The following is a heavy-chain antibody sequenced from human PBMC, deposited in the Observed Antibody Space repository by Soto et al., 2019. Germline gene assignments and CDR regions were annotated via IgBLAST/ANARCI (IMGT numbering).Heavy chain of an antibody. V-gene: IGHV1-18*04. CDR2: ISAYNGNT. Sequence: SVKVSCKASGYTFTSYGISWVRQAPGQGLEWMGWISAYNGNTNYAQKLQGRVTMTTDTSTSTADMELRSLRSDDTAVYYCARDGSLYCSSTSCYYNWFDPWGQGTLVTVSS. CDR1: GYTFTSYG. D-gene: IGHD2-2*01. CDR3: ARDGSLYCSSTSCYYNWFDP. J-gene: IGHJ5*02.